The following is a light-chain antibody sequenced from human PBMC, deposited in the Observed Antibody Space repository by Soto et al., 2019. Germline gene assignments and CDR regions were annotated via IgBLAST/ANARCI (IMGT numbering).Light chain of an antibody. CDR2: DVH. J-gene: IGLJ1*01. Sequence: QSVLTQPASVSGSPGQSITISCTGTSSDVGAFDYVSWYQQHPGKAPKLMIFDVHNRPSGVSDRFSGSKSGNTASLTISGLQAEDAADYYCNSYATSTSYVFGTGTKLTVL. V-gene: IGLV2-14*03. CDR3: NSYATSTSYV. CDR1: SSDVGAFDY.